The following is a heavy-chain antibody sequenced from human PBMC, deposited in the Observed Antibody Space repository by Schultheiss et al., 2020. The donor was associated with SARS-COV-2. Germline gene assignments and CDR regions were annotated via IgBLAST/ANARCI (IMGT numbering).Heavy chain of an antibody. J-gene: IGHJ3*02. CDR3: ARLPYDYDNSGYYLAAACDI. V-gene: IGHV4-39*01. CDR2: IYYSGST. D-gene: IGHD3-22*01. Sequence: SETLSLTCTVSGGSFSSNAYYWGWIRQPPGTGLEWIGSIYYSGSTYYNPSLKSRVTIYVDTSKNYLSLTQSSGTAADATVYYCARLPYDYDNSGYYLAAACDIWGQGTMVTVSS. CDR1: GGSFSSNAYY.